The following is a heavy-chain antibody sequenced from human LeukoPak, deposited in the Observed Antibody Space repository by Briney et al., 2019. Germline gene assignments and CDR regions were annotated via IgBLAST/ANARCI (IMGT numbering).Heavy chain of an antibody. D-gene: IGHD6-13*01. J-gene: IGHJ6*03. CDR1: GGSISSYY. V-gene: IGHV4-59*01. CDR3: ARYIAAAGTHYYYMDV. Sequence: SETLSLTCTVSGGSISSYYWSWIRQPPGKGLEWIGYIYYSGSTNYNPSLKSRVTISVDTSKNQFSLKLSSVTTADTAVYYCARYIAAAGTHYYYMDVWGKGTTVTVSS. CDR2: IYYSGST.